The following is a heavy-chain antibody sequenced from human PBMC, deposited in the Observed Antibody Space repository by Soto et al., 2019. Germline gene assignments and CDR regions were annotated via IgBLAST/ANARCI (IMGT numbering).Heavy chain of an antibody. J-gene: IGHJ4*02. Sequence: SVKVSCKASGGTFRSYCIIWVRQAPGQGLEWMGGIVPVFDEANYPQKSQGRVTITADESTSTAYMEMRSLGSQDTAVYYCATGNYPSAPFDSWGQGTLVTVSS. CDR3: ATGNYPSAPFDS. CDR1: GGTFRSYC. D-gene: IGHD3-10*01. V-gene: IGHV1-69*13. CDR2: IVPVFDEA.